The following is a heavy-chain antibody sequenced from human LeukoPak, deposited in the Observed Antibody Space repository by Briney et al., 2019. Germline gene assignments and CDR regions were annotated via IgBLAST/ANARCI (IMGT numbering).Heavy chain of an antibody. CDR1: GYTFNDYY. J-gene: IGHJ5*02. CDR3: ARGVGTSWFDP. D-gene: IGHD2-2*01. V-gene: IGHV1-2*02. CDR2: INPKSGGA. Sequence: ASVTVSYKAYGYTFNDYYMHWVRQAPGQGLEWMGWINPKSGGANFAEKFQGRVTMTRDTSIRTVYMELSRVTYDDTAVYYCARGVGTSWFDPWGQGTLVTVSS.